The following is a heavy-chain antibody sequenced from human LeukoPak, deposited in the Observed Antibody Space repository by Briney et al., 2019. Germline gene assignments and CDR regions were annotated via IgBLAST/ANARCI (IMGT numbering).Heavy chain of an antibody. Sequence: PGGSLRLSCAASRFTFSSYGMHWVRQAPGKGLEWVGRIKSKTDGGTTDYAAPVKGRFTISRDDSKNTLYLQMNSLKTEDTAVYYCTTIGDGYNYYDYWGQGTLVTVSS. D-gene: IGHD5-24*01. J-gene: IGHJ4*02. CDR3: TTIGDGYNYYDY. CDR2: IKSKTDGGTT. V-gene: IGHV3-15*01. CDR1: RFTFSSYG.